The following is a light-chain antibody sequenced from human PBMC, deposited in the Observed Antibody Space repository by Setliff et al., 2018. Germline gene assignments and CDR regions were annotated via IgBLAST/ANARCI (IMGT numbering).Light chain of an antibody. Sequence: QSALAQPASVSGSLGQSITISCSGSSSDIGAYNYVAWYLHHPGKAPKLLIYDVNNRPSGVSNRFSGSKSDNTAALTISGLQAEDEADYYCSSYTDLTTLDVFGTGTKVTVL. J-gene: IGLJ1*01. CDR2: DVN. CDR1: SSDIGAYNY. CDR3: SSYTDLTTLDV. V-gene: IGLV2-14*03.